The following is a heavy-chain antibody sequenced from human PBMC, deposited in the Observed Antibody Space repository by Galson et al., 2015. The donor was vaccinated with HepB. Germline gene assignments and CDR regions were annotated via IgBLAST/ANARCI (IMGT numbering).Heavy chain of an antibody. Sequence: SVKVSCKASGGTFSSYAISWVRQAPGQGLEWMGWMNPNSGNTGYAQKFQGRVTMTRNTSISTAYMELSSLRSEDTAVYYCARGSGYSYGYPQKLLWFGELFVPYYFDYWGQGTLVTVSS. V-gene: IGHV1-8*02. CDR1: GGTFSSYA. D-gene: IGHD3-10*01. J-gene: IGHJ4*02. CDR2: MNPNSGNT. CDR3: ARGSGYSYGYPQKLLWFGELFVPYYFDY.